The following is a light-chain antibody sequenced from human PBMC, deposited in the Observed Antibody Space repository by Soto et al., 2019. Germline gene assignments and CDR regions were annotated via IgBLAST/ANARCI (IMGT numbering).Light chain of an antibody. V-gene: IGKV2-30*01. CDR2: KVS. J-gene: IGKJ1*01. Sequence: DVVMTQSTLALPVTLGQPASISCRSSQSLLSSDGNTLLNWFQQRPGQSPRRLIYKVSNRDSGVPARFSGSGSGTDFTLNIIRVEAEDVGVYYCMQGSHWPPWTFGQGTKVEI. CDR3: MQGSHWPPWT. CDR1: QSLLSSDGNTL.